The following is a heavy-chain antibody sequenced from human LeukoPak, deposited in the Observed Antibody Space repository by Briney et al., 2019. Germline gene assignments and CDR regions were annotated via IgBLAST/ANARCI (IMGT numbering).Heavy chain of an antibody. Sequence: GGSLRLSCAASGFTSSNYGIHWVRQAPGKGLEWVAVISYDGINKYYTDSVKGRFTISRDNSKNTVYLQMNSLRSEDTAVYYCARDLASSRSGYTSWYFDYWGQGTLVTVSS. J-gene: IGHJ4*02. CDR2: ISYDGINK. D-gene: IGHD5-12*01. CDR3: ARDLASSRSGYTSWYFDY. V-gene: IGHV3-30*03. CDR1: GFTSSNYG.